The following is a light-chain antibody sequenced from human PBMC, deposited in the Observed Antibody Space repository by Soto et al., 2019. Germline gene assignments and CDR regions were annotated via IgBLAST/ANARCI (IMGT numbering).Light chain of an antibody. V-gene: IGKV3-15*01. J-gene: IGKJ2*01. CDR3: QQYNNWPRT. CDR2: GAS. CDR1: QSVSSN. Sequence: EIVMTQSPATLSVSPGERATLSCRASQSVSSNLAWYQQKPGQAARLLIYGASTRATGIPARFSGSGSGTEFTLTIRSLQSEDFAVYYCQQYNNWPRTFGQGTKLEIK.